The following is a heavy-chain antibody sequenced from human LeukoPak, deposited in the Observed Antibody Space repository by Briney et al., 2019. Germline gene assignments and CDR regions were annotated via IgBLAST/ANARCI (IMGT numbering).Heavy chain of an antibody. CDR2: ISGSGGST. V-gene: IGHV3-23*01. CDR1: GFTFSNYA. CDR3: AKDGYSSGWYGLGFDY. Sequence: PGGSLRLSCAASGFTFSNYAMSWVRQAPGKGLEWVSAISGSGGSTYYADSVKGRFTISRDNSKNTLYLQMNSLRAEDTAVYYCAKDGYSSGWYGLGFDYWGQGTLVTVSS. J-gene: IGHJ4*02. D-gene: IGHD6-19*01.